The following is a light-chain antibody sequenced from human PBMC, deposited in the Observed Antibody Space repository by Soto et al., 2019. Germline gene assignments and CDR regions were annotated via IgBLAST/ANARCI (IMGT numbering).Light chain of an antibody. J-gene: IGKJ4*01. CDR1: RTINTY. CDR3: QQTYSDIS. V-gene: IGKV1-39*01. CDR2: GAS. Sequence: DVRMTQSPSSLSASVGDTITITCRASRTINTYLNWYQQKPGEPPRLLIYGASTVHDGVPSRFSGGGSGADFTLTSSVLHAEDFASYRCQQTYSDISFGGGTKV.